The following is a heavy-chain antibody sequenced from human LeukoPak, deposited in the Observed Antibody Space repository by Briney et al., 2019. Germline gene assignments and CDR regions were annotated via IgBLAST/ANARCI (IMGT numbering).Heavy chain of an antibody. CDR2: IDHRGNT. J-gene: IGHJ4*02. CDR3: ARGYGPGY. Sequence: SGTLSLTCAVSGDSISSTNWWNWVRQPPGKGLEWIGEIDHRGNTNCNPSLKSRVSISADKSKNQFSLKLSSVTAADTAVYYCARGYGPGYWGQGTLVTVSA. D-gene: IGHD4-17*01. CDR1: GDSISSTNW. V-gene: IGHV4-4*02.